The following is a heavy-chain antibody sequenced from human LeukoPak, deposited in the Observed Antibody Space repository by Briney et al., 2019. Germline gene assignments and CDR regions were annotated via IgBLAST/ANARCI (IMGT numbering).Heavy chain of an antibody. Sequence: GGSLRLSCAASGFTFSSYAMSWVRQAPGKGLEWVSSIGASGGGTYYADSVKGRFTISRDDSKNTLYLQMSSLRAEDTAVYYCAKRHSDYFFDYWGQGTLVTVSS. D-gene: IGHD4-11*01. V-gene: IGHV3-23*01. J-gene: IGHJ4*02. CDR3: AKRHSDYFFDY. CDR1: GFTFSSYA. CDR2: IGASGGGT.